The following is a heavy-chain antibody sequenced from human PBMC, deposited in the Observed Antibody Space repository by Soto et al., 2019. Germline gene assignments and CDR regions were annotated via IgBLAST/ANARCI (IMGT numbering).Heavy chain of an antibody. CDR2: VYREGGT. CDR1: GFSVNSKY. CDR3: VRDPWDY. J-gene: IGHJ4*02. V-gene: IGHV3-53*05. Sequence: PGGSLRLSCAASGFSVNSKYMSWVRQAPGKGLEWVSVVYREGGTYYAEAVKGRFTISRDNSKNMVYLQMSSLRGEDTAVYYCVRDPWDYWGQGTLVTVSS.